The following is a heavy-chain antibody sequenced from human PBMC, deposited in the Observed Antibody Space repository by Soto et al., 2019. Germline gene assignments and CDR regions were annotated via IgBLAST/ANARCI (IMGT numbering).Heavy chain of an antibody. CDR3: ARDHYADTVLLDAFDI. CDR2: INPSGGST. CDR1: GYTLSRDL. D-gene: IGHD3-16*01. Sequence: GVLVKGCRKGVGYTLSRDLIDRGRKEPGQGLEWMGIINPSGGSTSYAQKFQGRVTMTRDTSTSTVYMELSSLRSEDTAVYYCARDHYADTVLLDAFDIWGQGTMVTVSS. J-gene: IGHJ3*02. V-gene: IGHV1-46*01.